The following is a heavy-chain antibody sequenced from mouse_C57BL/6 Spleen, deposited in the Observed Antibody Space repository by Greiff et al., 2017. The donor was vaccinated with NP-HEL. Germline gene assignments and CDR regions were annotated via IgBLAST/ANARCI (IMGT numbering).Heavy chain of an antibody. Sequence: EVQGVESGPELVKPGASVKISCKASGYSFTDYNMNWVKQSNGKSLEWIGVINPNYGTTSYNQKFKGKATLTVDQSSSTAYMQLNSLTSEDSAVYYSASDYDGYYAFAYWGQGTLVTVSA. D-gene: IGHD2-3*01. CDR1: GYSFTDYN. V-gene: IGHV1-39*01. CDR3: ASDYDGYYAFAY. J-gene: IGHJ3*01. CDR2: INPNYGTT.